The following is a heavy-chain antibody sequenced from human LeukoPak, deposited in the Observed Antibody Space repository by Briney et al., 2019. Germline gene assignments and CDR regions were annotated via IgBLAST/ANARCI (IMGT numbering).Heavy chain of an antibody. CDR3: ARGSDYSNGNIYEDDFEY. J-gene: IGHJ4*02. D-gene: IGHD5-12*01. Sequence: GGSLRLSCAASGFTLDKYWMDWVRQAPGKGLEWVAQINQDGRVKQYVDSVKGRFTISRDNAKNLVSLQMSSLRAEDTAVYYCARGSDYSNGNIYEDDFEYWGQGNLVTVSS. CDR1: GFTLDKYW. V-gene: IGHV3-7*01. CDR2: INQDGRVK.